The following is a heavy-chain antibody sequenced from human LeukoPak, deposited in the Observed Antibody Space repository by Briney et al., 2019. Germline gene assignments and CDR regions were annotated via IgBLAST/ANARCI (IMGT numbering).Heavy chain of an antibody. CDR3: ARDSPGYGAYVS. CDR1: GFTFSTYW. V-gene: IGHV3-7*01. J-gene: IGHJ1*01. CDR2: IKEDGSRE. D-gene: IGHD5-12*01. Sequence: PGGSLRLSCAASGFTFSTYWMTWGRQAPGKGLEWVANIKEDGSREYYVDSVKGRFTISRDNAKNSLYLQMDSLTAEDTAVYYCARDSPGYGAYVSWGQGTLVSVSS.